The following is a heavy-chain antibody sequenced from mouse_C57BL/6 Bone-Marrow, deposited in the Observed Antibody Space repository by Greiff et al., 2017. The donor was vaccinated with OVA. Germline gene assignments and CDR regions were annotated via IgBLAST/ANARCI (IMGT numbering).Heavy chain of an antibody. CDR2: GQGLEWIG. CDR3: SEDSAVYYCAVNWALDY. Sequence: QVQLQQSGPELARPWASVKISCQAFYTFSRRVHFAIRDTNYWMQWVKQRPGQGLEWIGALSPGNGENSYNKKFKGKATLTADKSASTAYMHLSSLTSEDSAVYYCAVNWALDYWGQGTTLTVSS. J-gene: IGHJ2*01. D-gene: IGHD4-1*02. CDR1: YTFSRRVH. V-gene: IGHV1-87*01.